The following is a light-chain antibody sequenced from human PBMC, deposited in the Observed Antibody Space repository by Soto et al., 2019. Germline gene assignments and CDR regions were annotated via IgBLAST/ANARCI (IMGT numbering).Light chain of an antibody. J-gene: IGLJ3*02. V-gene: IGLV1-51*01. CDR2: DND. Sequence: QSVLTQPPSVSGAPGQRVTISCTGSSSNLGAGFDVHWYQQLPGTAPKLLIYDNDKRPSGIPDRFSGSKSGTSATLGFTGLQTGDEADYYCGVWDSSLSAGVFGGGTKVTVL. CDR3: GVWDSSLSAGV. CDR1: SSNLGAGFD.